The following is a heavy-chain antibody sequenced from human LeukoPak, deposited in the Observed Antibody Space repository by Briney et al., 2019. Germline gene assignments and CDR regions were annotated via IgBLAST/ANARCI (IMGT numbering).Heavy chain of an antibody. CDR3: ARVRTIAAVGPDFDY. J-gene: IGHJ4*02. D-gene: IGHD6-13*01. V-gene: IGHV1-46*01. CDR1: GYTFTNYY. Sequence: ASVKVSCKASGYTFTNYYMHWVRQAPGQRLEWMGIITTSGGSTSYAQNFQGRVTMTRDTSTSTVYMELTSLGSYDTAVYYCARVRTIAAVGPDFDYWGQGTLVTVSS. CDR2: ITTSGGST.